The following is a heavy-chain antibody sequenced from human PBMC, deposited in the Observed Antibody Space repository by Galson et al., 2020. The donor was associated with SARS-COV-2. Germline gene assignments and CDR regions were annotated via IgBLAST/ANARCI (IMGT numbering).Heavy chain of an antibody. CDR1: GFTFNDYA. CDR2: ISWNSGSI. CDR3: SKEGVGATHFDY. Sequence: GGSLRLSCAASGFTFNDYAMHWVRHTPGKGLEWVSGISWNSGSIGYADSVKGRFTISRDNAENSLYLQMNSLRAEDTALYYGSKEGVGATHFDYWGQGTLVTVSS. J-gene: IGHJ4*02. D-gene: IGHD1-26*01. V-gene: IGHV3-9*01.